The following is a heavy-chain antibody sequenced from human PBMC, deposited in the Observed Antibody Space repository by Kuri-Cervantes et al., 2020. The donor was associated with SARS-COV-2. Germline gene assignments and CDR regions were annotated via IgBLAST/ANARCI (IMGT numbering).Heavy chain of an antibody. CDR2: IIPFFGTA. D-gene: IGHD1-1*01. V-gene: IGHV1-69*13. J-gene: IGHJ6*02. Sequence: SVKVSCKAPGGTFSSYAISRVRQAPGQGLEWMGGIIPFFGTANYAQKFQGRVTITADESTSTAYMELRSLRSEDTAVYYCARDLGYVQLERRPYYYGMDVWGQGTTVTVSS. CDR1: GGTFSSYA. CDR3: ARDLGYVQLERRPYYYGMDV.